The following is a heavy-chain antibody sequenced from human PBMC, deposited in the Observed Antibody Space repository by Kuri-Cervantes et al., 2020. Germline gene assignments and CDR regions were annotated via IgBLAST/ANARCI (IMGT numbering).Heavy chain of an antibody. CDR1: GDSVSSNSAA. J-gene: IGHJ4*02. Sequence: SQTLSLTCAISGDSVSSNSAAWNWIRQSPSRGLEWLGRTYYRSKWYNDYAVSVKSRITINPDTSKNQFSLKLSSVTAADTAVYYCARDWYNSGYYYFDYWGQGTLVTVSS. CDR2: TYYRSKWYN. D-gene: IGHD6-19*01. V-gene: IGHV6-1*01. CDR3: ARDWYNSGYYYFDY.